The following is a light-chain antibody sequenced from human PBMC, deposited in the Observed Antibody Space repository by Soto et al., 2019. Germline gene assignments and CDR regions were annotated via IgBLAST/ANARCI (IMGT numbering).Light chain of an antibody. CDR2: RNN. CDR1: SSNIGSDS. J-gene: IGLJ3*02. Sequence: QSVLTQPPSASGTPGQRVTISCSGSSSNIGSDSVNWYQQLPGTAPKLLIYRNNQRPSGVPDRFSGSKSGTSASLAISGLQSEDEGDYYCATWDTSLSGFWVFGGGTKVTVL. CDR3: ATWDTSLSGFWV. V-gene: IGLV1-44*01.